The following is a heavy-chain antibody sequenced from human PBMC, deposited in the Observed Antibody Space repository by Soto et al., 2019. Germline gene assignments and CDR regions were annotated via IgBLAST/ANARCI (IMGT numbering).Heavy chain of an antibody. J-gene: IGHJ5*02. V-gene: IGHV3-74*01. D-gene: IGHD2-2*02. Sequence: PGGSLRLSCAASGFTFSDYWMHWVRQAPGKGLIWVSRINSDGSISNYADSVKGRFTISRDNAKNTLFLQMDNVRDDDMAVYYCARVITTTASYTFDPWGQGTQVTVSS. CDR2: INSDGSIS. CDR3: ARVITTTASYTFDP. CDR1: GFTFSDYW.